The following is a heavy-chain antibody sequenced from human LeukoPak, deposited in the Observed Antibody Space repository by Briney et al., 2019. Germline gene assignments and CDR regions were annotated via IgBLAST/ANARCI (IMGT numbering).Heavy chain of an antibody. CDR1: GGSISSGGYY. Sequence: SETLSLTCTVSGGSISSGGYYWSWIRQPPGKGLEWIGYIYHSGSTYYKPSLKSRVTISVDRSKNQFSLKLSSVTAADTAVYYCARDHPAISAVDIWGQGTMVTVSS. CDR3: ARDHPAISAVDI. V-gene: IGHV4-30-2*01. CDR2: IYHSGST. D-gene: IGHD2-21*02. J-gene: IGHJ3*02.